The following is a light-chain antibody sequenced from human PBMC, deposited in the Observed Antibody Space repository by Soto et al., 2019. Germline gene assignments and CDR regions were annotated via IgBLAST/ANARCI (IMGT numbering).Light chain of an antibody. J-gene: IGKJ1*01. V-gene: IGKV3-15*01. CDR3: QQYNSWPRT. Sequence: EIVMTQSPATLSVSPGERATLSCRASQSVSSNLAWYQQKPGQAPRLLIYDASTRATGIPARFSGSGSGTEFTLTINSLQSEDFAVYFCQQYNSWPRTFGQGTKVDIK. CDR1: QSVSSN. CDR2: DAS.